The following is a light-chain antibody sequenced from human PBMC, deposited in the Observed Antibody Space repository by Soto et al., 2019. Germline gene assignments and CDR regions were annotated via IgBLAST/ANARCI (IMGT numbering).Light chain of an antibody. J-gene: IGLJ3*02. Sequence: QSVLTQPPSASGTPGQRVTISCSGSTSNIGGNTVNWFQKVPGTAPKLLIYRNYERPSGVPDRFSGSQSGTSASLAISGLQSEDEADYYCVAWDNSMRGPVFGGGTKLTVL. CDR3: VAWDNSMRGPV. CDR2: RNY. CDR1: TSNIGGNT. V-gene: IGLV1-44*01.